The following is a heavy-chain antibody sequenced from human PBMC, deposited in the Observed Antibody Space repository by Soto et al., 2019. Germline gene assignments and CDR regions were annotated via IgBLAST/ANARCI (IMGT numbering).Heavy chain of an antibody. CDR1: GASISSYY. V-gene: IGHV4-59*08. D-gene: IGHD2-2*01. CDR2: TYYSGST. Sequence: PSETLSLTCTVSGASISSYYWSWIRQPPGKGLEWIGYTYYSGSTNYNPSLKSRATISVDTSKNQFSLKLSSVTAADTAVYYCARQLGFCSSTSCYGYYDPWGQGTLLTVSS. J-gene: IGHJ5*02. CDR3: ARQLGFCSSTSCYGYYDP.